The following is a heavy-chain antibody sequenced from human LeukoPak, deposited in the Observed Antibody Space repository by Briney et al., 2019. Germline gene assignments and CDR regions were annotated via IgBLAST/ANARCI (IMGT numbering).Heavy chain of an antibody. CDR3: ARHGFWSGYNYVLDY. V-gene: IGHV4-38-2*01. CDR2: IYHSGST. D-gene: IGHD3-3*01. CDR1: GYSISCGFY. Sequence: SETLSLTCAVSGYSISCGFYWGWIRQPPGKWLEWIGTIYHSGSTYYHPSLMSRVTISVDTSKNQFSLKLSSVTAADTAVYYCARHGFWSGYNYVLDYWGQGTLVTVSS. J-gene: IGHJ4*02.